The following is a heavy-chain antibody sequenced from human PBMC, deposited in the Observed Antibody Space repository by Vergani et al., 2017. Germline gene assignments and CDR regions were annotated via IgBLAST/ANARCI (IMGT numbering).Heavy chain of an antibody. Sequence: EVQLLQSGGGVIQPGGSVRLSCSASGFSFNSYWMHWVRQVPGKGLLWVSRIKSDGSITAYADSVKGRFTISRDNAQNTLYLQMNSLRAEDTAVYYCAREHKHYDFWSGYSTSDAFDIWGQGTMVTVSS. J-gene: IGHJ3*02. V-gene: IGHV3-74*03. CDR1: GFSFNSYW. D-gene: IGHD3-3*01. CDR2: IKSDGSIT. CDR3: AREHKHYDFWSGYSTSDAFDI.